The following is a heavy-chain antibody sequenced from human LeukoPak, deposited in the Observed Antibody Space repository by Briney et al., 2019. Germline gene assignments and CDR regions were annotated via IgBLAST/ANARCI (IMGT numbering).Heavy chain of an antibody. Sequence: SETLSLTXTVSGGSISSYYWSWIRQPPGKGLEWIGYFYYSGSTDYNPSLKSRVTISVDTSKNQFSLILSSVTAADTAVYYCARDSSAHFDYWGRGTLVTVSS. CDR2: FYYSGST. J-gene: IGHJ4*02. CDR3: ARDSSAHFDY. V-gene: IGHV4-59*13. CDR1: GGSISSYY.